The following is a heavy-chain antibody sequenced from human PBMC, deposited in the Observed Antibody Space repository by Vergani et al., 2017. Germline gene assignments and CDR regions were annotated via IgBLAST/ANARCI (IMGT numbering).Heavy chain of an antibody. CDR3: ARGGYSYGLVSPWFDP. D-gene: IGHD5-18*01. CDR2: INHSGST. CDR1: GGSFSGYY. V-gene: IGHV4-34*01. J-gene: IGHJ5*02. Sequence: QVQLQQWGAGLLKPSETLSLTCAVYGGSFSGYYWSWIRQPPGKGLEWIGEINHSGSTNYNPSLNSRVTISVATSKNQFPLKLSSVTAADTAVYYCARGGYSYGLVSPWFDPWGQGTLVTVSS.